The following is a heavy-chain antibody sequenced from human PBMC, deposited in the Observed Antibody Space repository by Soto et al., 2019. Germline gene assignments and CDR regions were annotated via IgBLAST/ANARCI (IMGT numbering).Heavy chain of an antibody. Sequence: QVQLVQSGTEVKKPGASVKVSCKASGGTFSRSGFHWVRQAPGQGLEWMGMIVPSVDTTNYAQKFQARVTISADQFTSTVYMELRSLGSEDTAVYYWARCTQPPDTAGPYGGDVWGQGNRVIVSS. CDR1: GGTFSRSG. D-gene: IGHD2-21*02. V-gene: IGHV1-69*18. J-gene: IGHJ6*02. CDR3: ARCTQPPDTAGPYGGDV. CDR2: IVPSVDTT.